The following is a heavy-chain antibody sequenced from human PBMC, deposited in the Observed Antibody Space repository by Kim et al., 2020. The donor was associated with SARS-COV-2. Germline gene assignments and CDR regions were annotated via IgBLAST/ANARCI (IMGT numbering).Heavy chain of an antibody. J-gene: IGHJ4*02. CDR3: TTATTVVTAIPDYYYDSSGYREVDFDY. CDR1: GFTFSNAW. V-gene: IGHV3-15*01. CDR2: IKSKTDGGTT. D-gene: IGHD3-22*01. Sequence: GGSLRLSCAASGFTFSNAWMSWVRQAPGKGLEWVGRIKSKTDGGTTDYAAPVKGRFTISRDDSKNTLYLQMNSLKTEDTAVYYCTTATTVVTAIPDYYYDSSGYREVDFDYWGQGTLVTVSS.